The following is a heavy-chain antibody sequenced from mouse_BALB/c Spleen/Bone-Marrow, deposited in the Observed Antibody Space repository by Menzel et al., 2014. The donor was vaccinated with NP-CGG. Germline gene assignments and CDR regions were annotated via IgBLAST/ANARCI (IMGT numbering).Heavy chain of an antibody. CDR2: IDPANGNT. J-gene: IGHJ2*01. CDR3: ASYGYEYYFDY. D-gene: IGHD2-2*01. V-gene: IGHV14-3*02. Sequence: VQLQQSGAELVKSGASVKLSCTASGFNIKDTYMHWVKQRPEQGLEWIGRIDPANGNTKYDPKFQGKATITADTSSNTAYLQLSSLTSEDTAVYYCASYGYEYYFDYWGQGTTLTVSS. CDR1: GFNIKDTY.